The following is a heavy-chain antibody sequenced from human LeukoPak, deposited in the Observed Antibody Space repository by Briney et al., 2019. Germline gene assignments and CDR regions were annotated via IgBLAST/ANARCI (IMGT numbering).Heavy chain of an antibody. CDR2: ISYDGSNK. Sequence: GGSLRLSCAASGLTFSSYAMHWVRQAPGKGLEWVAVISYDGSNKYYADSVKGRFTISRDNSKNTLYLQMNSLRAEDTAVYYCARDPTYYDFWSGYYFDYWGQGTLVTVSS. V-gene: IGHV3-30*04. J-gene: IGHJ4*02. CDR3: ARDPTYYDFWSGYYFDY. CDR1: GLTFSSYA. D-gene: IGHD3-3*01.